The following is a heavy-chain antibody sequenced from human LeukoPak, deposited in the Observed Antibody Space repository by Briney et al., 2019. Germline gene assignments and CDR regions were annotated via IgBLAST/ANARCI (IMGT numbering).Heavy chain of an antibody. D-gene: IGHD3-3*01. Sequence: GRSLRLSCAASGFTFSSYAMHWVRQAPGKGLEWVAVISYDGSNKYYADSVKGRFTISRDNSKNTLYLQMNSLRAEDTAVYYCARYFGVVTYYYMDVWGKGTTVTVSS. V-gene: IGHV3-30-3*01. CDR2: ISYDGSNK. J-gene: IGHJ6*03. CDR3: ARYFGVVTYYYMDV. CDR1: GFTFSSYA.